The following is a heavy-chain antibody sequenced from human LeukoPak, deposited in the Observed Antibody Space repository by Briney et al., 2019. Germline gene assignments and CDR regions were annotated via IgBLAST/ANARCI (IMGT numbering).Heavy chain of an antibody. CDR1: GYTFTGYY. D-gene: IGHD4-17*01. V-gene: IGHV1-2*02. CDR3: ATEPLPGYGDYYYYYMDV. Sequence: ASVTVSCKASGYTFTGYYMHWVRQAPGQGLEGMGWINPNSGGTSYAQKFQGRVTITRDMSTSTVYMELSSLRSEDTAVYYCATEPLPGYGDYYYYYMDVWGKGTTVTVSS. J-gene: IGHJ6*03. CDR2: INPNSGGT.